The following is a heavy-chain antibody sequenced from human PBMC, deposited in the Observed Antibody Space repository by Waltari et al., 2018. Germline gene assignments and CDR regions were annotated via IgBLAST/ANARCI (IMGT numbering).Heavy chain of an antibody. Sequence: QVQLQESGPGLVKPSETLSLTCAVSGYSISSGYYWGWIRQPPGKGLEWIGSIYHSGSTYYNPSLKSRVTISVDTSKNQFSLKLSSVTAADTAVYYCARVVWSGYIAWFDPWGQGTLVTVSS. D-gene: IGHD3-3*01. CDR3: ARVVWSGYIAWFDP. J-gene: IGHJ5*02. V-gene: IGHV4-38-2*01. CDR1: GYSISSGYY. CDR2: IYHSGST.